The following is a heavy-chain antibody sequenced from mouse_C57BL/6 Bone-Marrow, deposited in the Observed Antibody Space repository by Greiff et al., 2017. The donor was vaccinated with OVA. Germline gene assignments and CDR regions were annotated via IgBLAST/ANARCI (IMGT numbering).Heavy chain of an antibody. J-gene: IGHJ2*01. CDR2: INPYNGGT. CDR3: ARFITTGYFDY. Sequence: VQLQQSGPVLVKPGASVKMSCKASGYTFTDYYMNWVKQSHGKSLEWIGVINPYNGGTSYNQKFKGKATLTVDKSSRTAYMELNSLTSEDSAVYFCARFITTGYFDYWGQGTTLTVSS. D-gene: IGHD1-1*01. CDR1: GYTFTDYY. V-gene: IGHV1-19*01.